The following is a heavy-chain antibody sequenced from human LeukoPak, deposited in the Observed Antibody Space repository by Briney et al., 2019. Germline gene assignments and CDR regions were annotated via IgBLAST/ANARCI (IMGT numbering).Heavy chain of an antibody. V-gene: IGHV1-18*01. Sequence: GASVKVSCKASGYTFTGYGISWVRQAPGQGLEWMGWISAYNGNTNYAQKLQGRVTMTTDTSTSTAYMELRSLRSDDTAVYYCARDMYYYDSSGYYTSHDYWGQGTLVTVSS. CDR3: ARDMYYYDSSGYYTSHDY. J-gene: IGHJ4*02. CDR2: ISAYNGNT. D-gene: IGHD3-22*01. CDR1: GYTFTGYG.